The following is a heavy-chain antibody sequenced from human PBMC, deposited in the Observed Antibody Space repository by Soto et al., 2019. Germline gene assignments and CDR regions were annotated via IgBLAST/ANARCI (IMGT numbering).Heavy chain of an antibody. CDR3: ARDLPQTHCTNGVYYIGSWFDP. D-gene: IGHD2-8*01. J-gene: IGHJ5*02. CDR1: GGTFSSYA. CDR2: IIPIFGTA. Sequence: SVKVSCKASGGTFSSYAISWVRQAPGQGLEWMGGIIPIFGTANYAQKFQGRVTITADKSTSTAYMELSSLRSEDTAVYYCARDLPQTHCTNGVYYIGSWFDPWGQGTLVTVSS. V-gene: IGHV1-69*06.